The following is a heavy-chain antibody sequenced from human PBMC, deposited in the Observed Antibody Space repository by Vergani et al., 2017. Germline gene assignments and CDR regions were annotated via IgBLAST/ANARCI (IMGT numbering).Heavy chain of an antibody. D-gene: IGHD1-26*01. CDR1: GSTFTSYA. J-gene: IGHJ5*02. CDR3: GRAIGGATDP. CDR2: INAGNGNT. V-gene: IGHV1-3*01. Sequence: QVQLVQSGAEVKKPGASVKVSCKASGSTFTSYAMHWVRQAPGQRLEWMGWINAGNGNTKYSQECQGRVTITRDTSASTAYMELSSLGAEDTAVYYCGRAIGGATDPWGQGTLVTVSS.